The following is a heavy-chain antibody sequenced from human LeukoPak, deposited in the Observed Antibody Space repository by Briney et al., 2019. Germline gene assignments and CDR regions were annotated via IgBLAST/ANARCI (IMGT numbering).Heavy chain of an antibody. V-gene: IGHV3-15*01. CDR3: TILGYTYGRFDY. Sequence: GGSLRLSCAASGFTFSDAWMSWVRQAPGKGLEWVGRIKSRTDGGTTDYAAPVKGRITISRDDSKNTLYLQMNSLKTEDTAVYYCTILGYTYGRFDYWGQGTLVTVSS. CDR1: GFTFSDAW. CDR2: IKSRTDGGTT. D-gene: IGHD5-18*01. J-gene: IGHJ4*02.